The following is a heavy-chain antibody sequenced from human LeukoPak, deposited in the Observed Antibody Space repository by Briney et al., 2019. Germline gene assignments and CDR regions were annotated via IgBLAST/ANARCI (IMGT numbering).Heavy chain of an antibody. V-gene: IGHV1-2*06. Sequence: GASVKVSCKASGYTFTGYYMPWVRQAPGQGLEWMGRINPNSCDTNYAQKFQGRVTMTRDTSISTAYMELSRLRSDDTAVYYCARGGSGWIFDYWGQGTLVTVSS. CDR3: ARGGSGWIFDY. CDR1: GYTFTGYY. J-gene: IGHJ4*02. CDR2: INPNSCDT. D-gene: IGHD6-19*01.